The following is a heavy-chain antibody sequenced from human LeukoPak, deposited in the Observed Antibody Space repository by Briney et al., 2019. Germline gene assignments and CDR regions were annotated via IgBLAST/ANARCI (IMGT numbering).Heavy chain of an antibody. V-gene: IGHV3-73*01. CDR3: TRRSGDYRTDY. CDR1: GFTFSGSA. Sequence: GGSLRLSCAASGFTFSGSAMHWVRQASGKGLEGVGRIRSKANSYATAYAASVKGRFTISRDDSKNTAYLQMNSLKTEDTAVYYCTRRSGDYRTDYWGQGTLVTVSS. CDR2: IRSKANSYAT. D-gene: IGHD4-17*01. J-gene: IGHJ4*02.